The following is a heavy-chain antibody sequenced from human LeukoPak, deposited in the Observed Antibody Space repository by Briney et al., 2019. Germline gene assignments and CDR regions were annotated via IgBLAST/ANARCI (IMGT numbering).Heavy chain of an antibody. Sequence: RASVKVSCKASGYTFTSYDINWVRQATGQGLEWMGWMNPGSGGTNYAQKFQGRVTVTRDTSISTAYMDLSRLRSDDTAVYYCARAGVWDYSDSSGYHNAAFDIWGQGTMVTVSS. V-gene: IGHV1-2*02. J-gene: IGHJ3*02. CDR2: MNPGSGGT. CDR1: GYTFTSYD. CDR3: ARAGVWDYSDSSGYHNAAFDI. D-gene: IGHD3-22*01.